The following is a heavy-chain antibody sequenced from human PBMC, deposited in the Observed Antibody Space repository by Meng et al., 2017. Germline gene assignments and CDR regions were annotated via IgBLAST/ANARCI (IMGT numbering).Heavy chain of an antibody. CDR2: INPNSGGT. Sequence: QVQLVQSGAEVRKPGSSVKVSCKASGGTFSSYAISWVRQAPGQGLEWMGRINPNSGGTNYAQKFQGRVTMTRDTSISTAYMELSRLRSDDTAVYYCARSIVATMVFDYWGQGTLVTVFS. CDR3: ARSIVATMVFDY. D-gene: IGHD5-12*01. CDR1: GGTFSSYA. J-gene: IGHJ4*02. V-gene: IGHV1-2*06.